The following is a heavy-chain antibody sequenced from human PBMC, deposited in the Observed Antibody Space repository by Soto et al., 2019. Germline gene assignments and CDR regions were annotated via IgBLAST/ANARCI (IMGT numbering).Heavy chain of an antibody. CDR2: INPNSGGT. CDR1: GYTFSGYY. V-gene: IGHV1-2*02. D-gene: IGHD2-2*02. J-gene: IGHJ6*02. CDR3: ARSLTEGYCTITGCYTRPLYGMDV. Sequence: ASVKVSCKASGYTFSGYYIHWLRQAPGQGLEWMGWINPNSGGTNYAQTFQGRVTVTRYTPTSTAYMELSRLTSDDTAVYYCARSLTEGYCTITGCYTRPLYGMDVWGQGTTVTVSS.